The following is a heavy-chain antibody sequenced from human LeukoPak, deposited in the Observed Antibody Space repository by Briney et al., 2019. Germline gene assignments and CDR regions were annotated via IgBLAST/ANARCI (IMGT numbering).Heavy chain of an antibody. D-gene: IGHD5-24*01. CDR3: AKDGAAGDYYYYYMDV. CDR1: GFTFSSYW. J-gene: IGHJ6*03. V-gene: IGHV3-74*01. Sequence: GGSLRLSCAASGFTFSSYWMHWVRQAPGKGLVWVSRINSDGSSTSYADSVKGRFTTSRDNAKNSLYLQMNSLRAEDTALYYCAKDGAAGDYYYYYMDVWGKGTTVTISS. CDR2: INSDGSST.